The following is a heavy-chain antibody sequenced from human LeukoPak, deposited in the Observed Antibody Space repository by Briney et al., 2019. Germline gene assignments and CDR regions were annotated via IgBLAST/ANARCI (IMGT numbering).Heavy chain of an antibody. D-gene: IGHD6-19*01. V-gene: IGHV4-34*01. CDR2: VSHSGIT. CDR1: GGSFSGYY. CDR3: AREQWLGPIDY. Sequence: SETLSLTCAVYGGSFSGYYWSWIRQPPGKGLEWIGEVSHSGITNYNPSLKSRVVILEDTSKNQVSLKLTSVTAADTAVYYCAREQWLGPIDYWGQGTLVTVSS. J-gene: IGHJ4*02.